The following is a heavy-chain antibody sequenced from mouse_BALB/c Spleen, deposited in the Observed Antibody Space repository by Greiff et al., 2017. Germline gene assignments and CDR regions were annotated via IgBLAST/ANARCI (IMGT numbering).Heavy chain of an antibody. CDR2: ISCYNGAT. Sequence: VQLKQSGPELVKPGASVKVSCKASGYSFTDYNMHWVKQSHGKSLEWIGYISCYNGATSYNQKFKGKATFTVDTSSSTAYMQFNSLTSEDSAVYYCARDGGDYDLYAMDYWGQGTSVTVSS. D-gene: IGHD2-4*01. CDR1: GYSFTDYN. V-gene: IGHV1S135*01. J-gene: IGHJ4*01. CDR3: ARDGGDYDLYAMDY.